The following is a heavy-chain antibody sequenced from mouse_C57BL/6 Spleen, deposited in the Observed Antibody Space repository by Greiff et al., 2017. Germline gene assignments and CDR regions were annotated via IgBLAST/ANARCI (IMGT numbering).Heavy chain of an antibody. CDR1: GYTFTDHT. Sequence: QVHVKQSDAELVKPGASVKISCKVSGYTFTDHTIHWMKQRPEQGLEWIGYIYPRDGSTKYNEKFKGKATLTEDKSSSTAYMQLNILTSEDSAFYFCARWLPDYAMDYWGQGTSVTVSS. V-gene: IGHV1-78*01. J-gene: IGHJ4*01. D-gene: IGHD2-2*01. CDR2: IYPRDGST. CDR3: ARWLPDYAMDY.